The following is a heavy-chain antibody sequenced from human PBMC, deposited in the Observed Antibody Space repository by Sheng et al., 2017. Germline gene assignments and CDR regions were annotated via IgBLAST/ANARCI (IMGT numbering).Heavy chain of an antibody. D-gene: IGHD4-17*01. V-gene: IGHV1-69*02. J-gene: IGHJ6*03. CDR1: GGTFSSYT. CDR3: ARGIKEIGYDYGDYDPYYYYMDV. Sequence: QVQLVQSGAEVKKPGSSVKVSCKASGGTFSSYTISWVRQAPGQGLEWMGRIIPILGIANYAQKFQGRVTITADKSTSTAYMELSSLRSEDTAVYYCARGIKEIGYDYGDYDPYYYYMDVWGKGTTVTVSS. CDR2: IIPILGIA.